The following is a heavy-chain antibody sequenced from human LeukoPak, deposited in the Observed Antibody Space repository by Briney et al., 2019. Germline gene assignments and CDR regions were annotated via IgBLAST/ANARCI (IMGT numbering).Heavy chain of an antibody. CDR3: AREGPPVGDTAMAPDY. D-gene: IGHD5-18*01. CDR1: GFTFSSYA. J-gene: IGHJ4*02. CDR2: ISYDGSNK. V-gene: IGHV3-30*04. Sequence: GGSLRLSCAASGFTFSSYAMNWVRQAPGKGLEWVAVISYDGSNKYYADSVKGRFTISRDNSKNTLYLQMNSLRAEDTAVYYCAREGPPVGDTAMAPDYWGQGTLVTVSS.